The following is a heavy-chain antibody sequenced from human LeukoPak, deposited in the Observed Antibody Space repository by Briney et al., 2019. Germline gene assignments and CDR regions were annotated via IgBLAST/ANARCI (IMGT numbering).Heavy chain of an antibody. V-gene: IGHV3-11*06. CDR1: GFTFSDYY. D-gene: IGHD3-9*01. Sequence: PGGSLRLSCAASGFTFSDYYMSWIRQAPGKGLEWVSSISSSSSYIYYADSVKGRFTISRDNAKNSLYLQMNSLRAEDTAVYYCAREAQLRYFDWLQGGTNGNDCWGQGTLVTVSS. CDR2: ISSSSSYI. CDR3: AREAQLRYFDWLQGGTNGNDC. J-gene: IGHJ4*02.